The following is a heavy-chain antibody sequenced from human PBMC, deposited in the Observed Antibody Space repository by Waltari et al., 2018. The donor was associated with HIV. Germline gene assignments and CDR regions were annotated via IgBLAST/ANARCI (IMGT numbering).Heavy chain of an antibody. D-gene: IGHD3-22*01. CDR3: ARGDSSCYHSDY. V-gene: IGHV1-18*01. Sequence: QVQLVKSGAEVKKPGASVKVSCKASGYTFTSYGISWVRQAPGQGLELMGWISPYNVNTNNAQKLQGRVTRTTVTSTSTAYMVLRSLRAYDTAVYYCARGDSSCYHSDYWGQGTLVTVSS. J-gene: IGHJ4*02. CDR1: GYTFTSYG. CDR2: ISPYNVNT.